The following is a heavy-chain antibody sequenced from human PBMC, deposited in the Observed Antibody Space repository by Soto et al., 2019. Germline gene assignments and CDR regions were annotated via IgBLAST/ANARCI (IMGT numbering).Heavy chain of an antibody. CDR2: IYYSGST. V-gene: IGHV4-39*01. CDR1: GGSISSSSYY. CDR3: ARHQPSSGYDY. Sequence: QLQLQESGPGLVKPSETLSLTCTVSGGSISSSSYYWGWIRQPPGKGLEWIGSIYYSGSTYYNPSLKGRGPISVGTSKNQFSLKLSSVTAADTAGYYCARHQPSSGYDYWGQGTLVTVSS. J-gene: IGHJ4*02. D-gene: IGHD3-22*01.